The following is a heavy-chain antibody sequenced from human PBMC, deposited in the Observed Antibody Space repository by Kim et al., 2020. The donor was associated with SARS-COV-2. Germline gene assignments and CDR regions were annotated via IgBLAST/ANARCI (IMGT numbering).Heavy chain of an antibody. D-gene: IGHD1-1*01. J-gene: IGHJ4*02. CDR3: ARSDPKGTQPNDY. V-gene: IGHV7-4-1*02. Sequence: YAQGVTGRFVFSLDTSVSTAYLQISSLKAEDTAVYYCARSDPKGTQPNDYWGQGTLVTVSS.